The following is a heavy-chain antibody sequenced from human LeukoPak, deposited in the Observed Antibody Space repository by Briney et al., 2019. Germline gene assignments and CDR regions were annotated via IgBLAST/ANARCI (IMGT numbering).Heavy chain of an antibody. CDR2: IYYSGST. CDR3: ARHFYSGSYYGGWFDP. Sequence: TFNNYWMSWVRQPPGKGLEWIGSIYYSGSTYYNPSLKSRVTISVDTSKNQFSLKLSSVTAADTAVYYCARHFYSGSYYGGWFDPWGQGTLVTVSS. J-gene: IGHJ5*02. CDR1: TFNNYW. D-gene: IGHD1-26*01. V-gene: IGHV4-39*01.